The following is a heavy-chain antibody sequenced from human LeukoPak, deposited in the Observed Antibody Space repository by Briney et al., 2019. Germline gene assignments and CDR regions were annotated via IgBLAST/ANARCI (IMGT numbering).Heavy chain of an antibody. CDR3: ARRYFDWFLGAGGSLDI. CDR1: GFTFRSYW. V-gene: IGHV3-7*01. J-gene: IGHJ3*02. CDR2: IKQDGSEK. D-gene: IGHD3-9*01. Sequence: GGSLRLSCAGSGFTFRSYWTHWVRQAPGKGLEWVANIKQDGSEKYYVDSVKGRFTISRDNANDSVYLQMNSLRAEDTAVYYCARRYFDWFLGAGGSLDIWGQGTMVTVSS.